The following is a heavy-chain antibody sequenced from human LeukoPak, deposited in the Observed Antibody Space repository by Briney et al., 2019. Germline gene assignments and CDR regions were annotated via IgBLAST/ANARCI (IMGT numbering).Heavy chain of an antibody. J-gene: IGHJ4*02. Sequence: GSSLRLSCAASGFPFSGSGMHWVRQAPGKGLEWVAIVWYDGSNQYYADSVKGRFTISRDNAKNTVDLQMNSLRVEDTAVYFCAKDKDTPATAQPQRGYFESWGQGTLVTVSA. CDR1: GFPFSGSG. CDR3: AKDKDTPATAQPQRGYFES. V-gene: IGHV3-33*06. CDR2: VWYDGSNQ. D-gene: IGHD2-21*02.